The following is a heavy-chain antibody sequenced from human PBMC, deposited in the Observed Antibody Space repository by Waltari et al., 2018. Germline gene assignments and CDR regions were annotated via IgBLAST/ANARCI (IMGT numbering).Heavy chain of an antibody. CDR1: GYSISSGYY. V-gene: IGHV4-38-2*02. J-gene: IGHJ5*02. Sequence: QVQLQESGPGLVKPSETLSLTCAVSGYSISSGYYWGWIRQPPGKGLEWIGSIYHSGSTYYNPSLKSRVTISVDTSKNQFSLKLSSVTAADTAVYYCARDPDWFDPWGQGTLVTVSS. CDR3: ARDPDWFDP. CDR2: IYHSGST.